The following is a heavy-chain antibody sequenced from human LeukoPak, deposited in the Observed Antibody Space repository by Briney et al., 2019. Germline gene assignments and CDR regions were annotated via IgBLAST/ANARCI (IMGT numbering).Heavy chain of an antibody. CDR3: ARDILTGYGPFGY. D-gene: IGHD3-9*01. CDR2: IIPILGIA. J-gene: IGHJ4*02. Sequence: GSSVKVSCKASGGTFSSYAISWVRQAPGQGLEWMGRIIPILGIANYAQKFQGRVTITADKSTSTAYMELSSLRSEDTAVYYCARDILTGYGPFGYWGQGTLVTVSS. CDR1: GGTFSSYA. V-gene: IGHV1-69*04.